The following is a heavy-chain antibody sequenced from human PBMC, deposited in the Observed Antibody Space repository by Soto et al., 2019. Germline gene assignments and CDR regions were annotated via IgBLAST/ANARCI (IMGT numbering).Heavy chain of an antibody. Sequence: GGSLRLSGAASGFTFSNAWMSWVRQAPGKGLEWVGRIKSKTDGGKTDYAAPVKGRFTISRDDSKNTLYLQMNSLKTEDTAVYYCTTDRQQRTKAWGMDVWGQGITVTVSS. CDR2: IKSKTDGGKT. CDR3: TTDRQQRTKAWGMDV. CDR1: GFTFSNAW. V-gene: IGHV3-15*01. D-gene: IGHD6-25*01. J-gene: IGHJ6*02.